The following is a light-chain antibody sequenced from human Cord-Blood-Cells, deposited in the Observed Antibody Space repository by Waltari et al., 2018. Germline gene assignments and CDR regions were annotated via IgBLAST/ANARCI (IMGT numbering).Light chain of an antibody. CDR1: TLGDKY. Sequence: SYDPTQPPSVSVSPAQTASTTCSGDTLGDKYACWYQQKPGQSPVLVIYQDSKRPSGIPERFSGSNSGNTATLTISGTQAMDEADYYCQAWDSSTAWVFGGGTKLTVL. V-gene: IGLV3-1*01. CDR2: QDS. CDR3: QAWDSSTAWV. J-gene: IGLJ3*02.